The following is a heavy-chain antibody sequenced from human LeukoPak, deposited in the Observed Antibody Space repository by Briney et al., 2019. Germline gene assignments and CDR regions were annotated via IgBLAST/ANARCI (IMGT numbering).Heavy chain of an antibody. CDR1: GGSVRSYY. CDR3: ARHGTISSESYFDY. J-gene: IGHJ4*02. CDR2: IHNSGRT. D-gene: IGHD1-14*01. Sequence: KPSQSLSLTCSVAGGSVRSYYGSWIRQPPGNGLEWIGYIHNSGRTNYNPPLKSRLTGFVDTSKNQVSLRLSSVTAADTAVYYCARHGTISSESYFDYWGQGALVTVSS. V-gene: IGHV4-59*08.